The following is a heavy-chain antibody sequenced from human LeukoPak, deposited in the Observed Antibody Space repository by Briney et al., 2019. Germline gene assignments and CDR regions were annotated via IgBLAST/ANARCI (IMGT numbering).Heavy chain of an antibody. V-gene: IGHV3-48*01. CDR3: AKDHNYAFEN. CDR1: GFPFIEYS. CDR2: IGVDSGNT. Sequence: GGSLRLSCTASGFPFIEYSMNWVRQVPGKGLEWIAYIGVDSGNTKYADSVRGRFTISADKTKNSLYLQMNSLRVDDTAVYYCAKDHNYAFENWGQGALVSVAS. D-gene: IGHD1-1*01. J-gene: IGHJ4*02.